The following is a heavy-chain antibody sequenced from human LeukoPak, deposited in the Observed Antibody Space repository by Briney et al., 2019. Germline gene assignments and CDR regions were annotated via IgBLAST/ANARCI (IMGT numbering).Heavy chain of an antibody. CDR3: ARAPAYSGSYYYVY. J-gene: IGHJ4*02. V-gene: IGHV3-20*04. CDR1: GFTFDDCG. D-gene: IGHD1-26*01. CDR2: IIWNGGST. Sequence: PGGSLRLSCAASGFTFDDCGMSWVRQAPGKGLEWVSGIIWNGGSTGYADSVKGRFTISRDNAKNSLYLQMNSLRAEDTALYYCARAPAYSGSYYYVYWGQGTLVTVFS.